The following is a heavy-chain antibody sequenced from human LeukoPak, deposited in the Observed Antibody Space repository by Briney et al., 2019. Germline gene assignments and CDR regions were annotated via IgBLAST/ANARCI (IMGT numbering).Heavy chain of an antibody. V-gene: IGHV3-48*03. CDR2: ISSGSTI. Sequence: GGSLRLSCAASGFTFSSYEMNWVRQAPGKGLEWVSYISSGSTIYYADSVKGRCIISRDNSKNTLYLQMNSLRAEDTAIYYCAKLPDIVVTGGFDCWGQGTLVTVSS. J-gene: IGHJ4*02. CDR1: GFTFSSYE. CDR3: AKLPDIVVTGGFDC. D-gene: IGHD6-19*01.